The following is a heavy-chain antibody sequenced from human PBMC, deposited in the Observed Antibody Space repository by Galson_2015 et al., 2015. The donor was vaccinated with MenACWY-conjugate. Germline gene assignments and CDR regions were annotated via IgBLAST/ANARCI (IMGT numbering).Heavy chain of an antibody. V-gene: IGHV2-5*01. J-gene: IGHJ4*02. CDR2: VYWNDDE. Sequence: PALVKPTQTLTLPRTFSGLSLSSHAELVGWVRQPPGKAPEWPAFVYWNDDERYSPSLRSRLTITKDTSRNQVVLTMTNMDPADTSIFYCAYRTHVTSVDFWGQGTLVTVSS. CDR3: AYRTHVTSVDF. D-gene: IGHD2-21*02. CDR1: GLSLSSHAEL.